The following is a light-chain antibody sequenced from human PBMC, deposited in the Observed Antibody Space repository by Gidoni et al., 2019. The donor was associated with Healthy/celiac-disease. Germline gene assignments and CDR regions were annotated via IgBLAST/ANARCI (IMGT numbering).Light chain of an antibody. J-gene: IGLJ2*01. Sequence: SYELTQPPSVSVSQGQTASITCSGDKLGDKYACWYQQKPGQSPVLVIYQDSKRPSGIPARFSGSNSGNTATLTISGTQAMDEADYYCQAWDSSTAWVFGGGTKLTVL. CDR2: QDS. CDR3: QAWDSSTAWV. V-gene: IGLV3-1*01. CDR1: KLGDKY.